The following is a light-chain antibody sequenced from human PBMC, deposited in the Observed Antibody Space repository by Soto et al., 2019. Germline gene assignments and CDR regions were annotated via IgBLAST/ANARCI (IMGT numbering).Light chain of an antibody. CDR3: QVWDSSSDHHVV. CDR2: YDS. V-gene: IGLV3-21*04. Sequence: SYELTQPPSVSVAPGKTARITCGGNNIGSKSVHWYQQKPGQAPVLVIYYDSDRPSGIPERFSGSNSGNTATLTISRVEAGDEADYYCQVWDSSSDHHVVFGGGTKSPS. J-gene: IGLJ2*01. CDR1: NIGSKS.